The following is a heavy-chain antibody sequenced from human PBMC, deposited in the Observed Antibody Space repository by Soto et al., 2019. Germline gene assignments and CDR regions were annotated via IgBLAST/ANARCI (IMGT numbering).Heavy chain of an antibody. CDR3: ARVKIVGAKYYYYGMDV. CDR2: IWYDGSNK. D-gene: IGHD1-26*01. CDR1: GFTFSSYG. Sequence: AGSLRLSCAASGFTFSSYGMHWVRQAPGKGLEWVAVIWYDGSNKYYADSVKGRFTISRDNSKNTLYLQMNSLRAEDTAVYYCARVKIVGAKYYYYGMDVWGQGTTVTVSS. V-gene: IGHV3-33*01. J-gene: IGHJ6*02.